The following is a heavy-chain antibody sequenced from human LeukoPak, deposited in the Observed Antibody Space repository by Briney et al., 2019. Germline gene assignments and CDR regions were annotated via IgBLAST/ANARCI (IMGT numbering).Heavy chain of an antibody. J-gene: IGHJ4*02. CDR1: GFALSGYW. CDR2: SSADGSSA. CDR3: TRVGVGATGLFDS. D-gene: IGHD1-26*01. Sequence: GGSLILSCTASGFALSGYWMHWVRQAPGKGLVWVSRSSADGSSAVCADSVKGRFTISRDNARNTLYLQMNSLRPEDTATDFCTRVGVGATGLFDSWGQGTLVTVSS. V-gene: IGHV3-74*01.